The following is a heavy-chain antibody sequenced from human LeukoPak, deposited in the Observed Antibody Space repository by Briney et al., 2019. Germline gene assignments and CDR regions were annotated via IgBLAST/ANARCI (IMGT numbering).Heavy chain of an antibody. J-gene: IGHJ4*02. CDR1: GGSISSYY. Sequence: PSETLSLTCTVSGGSISSYYWSWIRQPPGKGLEWIGYIYYSGSTNYNPSLKSRVSISVDTSKNQFSLKLSSVTAADTDVYYCARGGAAALHYWGQGTLVTVSS. CDR3: ARGGAAALHY. CDR2: IYYSGST. D-gene: IGHD6-13*01. V-gene: IGHV4-59*01.